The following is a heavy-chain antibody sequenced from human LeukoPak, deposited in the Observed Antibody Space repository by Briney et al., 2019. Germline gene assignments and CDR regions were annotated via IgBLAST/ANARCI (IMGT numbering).Heavy chain of an antibody. CDR1: GYTFTGYY. Sequence: VKVSCKASGYTFTGYYMHWVRQAPGQGLEWMGWINPNSGGTNYAQKFQGRVTLTRDMSTSTVYMEVSSLRSEDTAVYYCARDLRFGELSFLPFDYWGQGTLVTVSS. V-gene: IGHV1-2*02. D-gene: IGHD3-10*01. CDR2: INPNSGGT. CDR3: ARDLRFGELSFLPFDY. J-gene: IGHJ4*02.